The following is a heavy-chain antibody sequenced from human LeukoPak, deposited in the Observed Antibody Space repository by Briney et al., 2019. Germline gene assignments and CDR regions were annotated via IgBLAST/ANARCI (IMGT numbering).Heavy chain of an antibody. D-gene: IGHD3-16*02. CDR3: ARLRLGELSTGFDY. Sequence: ASVTVSCKASGYTFTSYGISWVRQAPGQGLEWMGWINPYNGNKNYAQKLQGRVTMTTNTSTSTAYMELRSLRSDDTAVYYCARLRLGELSTGFDYWGQGTLVSVSS. V-gene: IGHV1-18*01. CDR1: GYTFTSYG. CDR2: INPYNGNK. J-gene: IGHJ4*02.